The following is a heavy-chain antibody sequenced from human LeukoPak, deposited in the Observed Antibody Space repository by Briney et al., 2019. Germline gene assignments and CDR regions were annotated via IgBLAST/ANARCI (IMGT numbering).Heavy chain of an antibody. Sequence: GESLKISCTGSGYCITTYWIAWVRQIPGKGLAWMGISYPGDSNTRYSPSFQGQVTISADKSISTAYVQWSSLKASDTAMYYCARLGRYFDWSPVGYMDVWGKGTTVTISS. J-gene: IGHJ6*03. D-gene: IGHD3-9*01. CDR2: SYPGDSNT. CDR3: ARLGRYFDWSPVGYMDV. V-gene: IGHV5-51*01. CDR1: GYCITTYW.